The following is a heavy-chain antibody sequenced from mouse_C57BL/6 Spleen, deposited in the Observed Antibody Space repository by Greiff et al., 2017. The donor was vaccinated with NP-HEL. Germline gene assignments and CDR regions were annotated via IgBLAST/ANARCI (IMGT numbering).Heavy chain of an antibody. CDR1: GYTFTSYW. D-gene: IGHD1-1*02. CDR3: ALLWSPDFPY. J-gene: IGHJ3*01. CDR2: INHSNGGN. Sequence: QVQLQQPGTELVKPGASVKLSCKASGYTFTSYWMHWVKQRPGQGLEWIGNINHSNGGNNYNEKFKSKATLTVDKSSITAYMQLSSLTSEDSAVYYCALLWSPDFPYWGQGTLVTVSA. V-gene: IGHV1-53*01.